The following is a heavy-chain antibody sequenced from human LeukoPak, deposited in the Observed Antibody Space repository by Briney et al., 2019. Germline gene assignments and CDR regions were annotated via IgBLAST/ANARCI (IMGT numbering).Heavy chain of an antibody. CDR2: IIPIFGRA. D-gene: IGHD5-24*01. Sequence: SVKVSCKASGGTFSSYAINWVRQAPGQGLEWMGRIIPIFGRANYAQKFQGRVTITTDESTSKAYMELSSRRSEDTAVYYCARSDVRKDGYRFDYWGQGTLVTVSS. CDR1: GGTFSSYA. J-gene: IGHJ4*02. V-gene: IGHV1-69*05. CDR3: ARSDVRKDGYRFDY.